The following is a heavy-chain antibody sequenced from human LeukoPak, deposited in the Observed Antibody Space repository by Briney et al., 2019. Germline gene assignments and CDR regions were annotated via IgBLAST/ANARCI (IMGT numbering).Heavy chain of an antibody. CDR2: ILSDGSRE. J-gene: IGHJ4*02. CDR1: GFAFSNYG. Sequence: GGSLRLSCAASGFAFSNYGMHWVRQAPGKGLERVAGILSDGSREYYLASVKGRFTISRDNSKNTLFLQMNSLRSEDTAMCYCANADNGDQAEFEYWGQGTLVTVSS. V-gene: IGHV3-30*18. CDR3: ANADNGDQAEFEY. D-gene: IGHD4-17*01.